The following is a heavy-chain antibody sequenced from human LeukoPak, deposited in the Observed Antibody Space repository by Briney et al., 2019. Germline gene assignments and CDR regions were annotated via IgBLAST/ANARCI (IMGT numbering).Heavy chain of an antibody. J-gene: IGHJ2*01. CDR2: INHSGST. CDR1: GGSFSGYY. V-gene: IGHV4-34*01. Sequence: KASETLSLTCAVYGGSFSGYYWSWIRQPPGKGLEWIGEINHSGSTNYNPSLKSRVTISVDTSKNQFSLKLSSVTAADTAVYYCARDSKKQYSSSWYASPGYFDLWGRGTLVTVSS. D-gene: IGHD6-13*01. CDR3: ARDSKKQYSSSWYASPGYFDL.